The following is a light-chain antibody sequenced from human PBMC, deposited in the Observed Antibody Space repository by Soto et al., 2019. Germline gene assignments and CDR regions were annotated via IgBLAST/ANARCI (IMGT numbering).Light chain of an antibody. CDR3: ATWDDSLNVYV. J-gene: IGLJ1*01. CDR1: SSSIGSNS. V-gene: IGLV1-44*01. Sequence: QSVLTQPPSASGTPGQRVTISCSGSSSSIGSNSVNWYQQLPRMAPKVLIYTNNQRPSGVPDRFSGSKSGTSASLAISGLQYEDEADYYCATWDDSLNVYVFGTGTKVTVL. CDR2: TNN.